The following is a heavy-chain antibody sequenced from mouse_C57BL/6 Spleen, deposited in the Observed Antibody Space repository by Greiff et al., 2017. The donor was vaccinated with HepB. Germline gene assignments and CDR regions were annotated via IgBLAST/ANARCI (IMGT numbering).Heavy chain of an antibody. V-gene: IGHV6-3*01. CDR1: GFTFSNYW. Sequence: EVQLVESGGGLVQPGGSMKLSCVASGFTFSNYWMNWVRQSPEKGLEWVAQIRLKSDNYATHYAESVKGRFTISRDDSKSSVYLQMNNLRAEDTGIYYCTGQLRPAWFAYWGQGTLVTVSA. D-gene: IGHD3-2*02. CDR2: IRLKSDNYAT. J-gene: IGHJ3*01. CDR3: TGQLRPAWFAY.